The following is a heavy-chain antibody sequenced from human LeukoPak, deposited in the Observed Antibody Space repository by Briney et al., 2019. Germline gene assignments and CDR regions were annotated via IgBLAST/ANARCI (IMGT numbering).Heavy chain of an antibody. J-gene: IGHJ4*02. CDR2: IWYDGSNK. V-gene: IGHV3-33*06. CDR1: GFTFSSYG. D-gene: IGHD4-23*01. Sequence: GGSLRLSCAASGFTFSSYGMHWVRQAPGRGLECVAVIWYDGSNKYYADSVKGRFTISRDNSKNTLYLQMNSLRAEDTAVYYCAKDRAISGVVSGAVEYYFDYWGQGTLVTVSS. CDR3: AKDRAISGVVSGAVEYYFDY.